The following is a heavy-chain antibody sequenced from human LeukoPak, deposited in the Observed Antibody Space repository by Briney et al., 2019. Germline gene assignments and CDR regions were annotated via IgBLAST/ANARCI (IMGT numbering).Heavy chain of an antibody. CDR1: GFTFSSYA. J-gene: IGHJ4*02. V-gene: IGHV3-23*01. D-gene: IGHD3-10*01. CDR2: ISGSGGST. Sequence: GGPLRLSCAASGFTFSSYAMSWVRQAPGKGLEWVSAISGSGGSTYYADSVKGRFTISRDNSKNTLYLQMNSLRAEDTAVYYCAKDKARGVMGIYFDYWGQGTLVTVSS. CDR3: AKDKARGVMGIYFDY.